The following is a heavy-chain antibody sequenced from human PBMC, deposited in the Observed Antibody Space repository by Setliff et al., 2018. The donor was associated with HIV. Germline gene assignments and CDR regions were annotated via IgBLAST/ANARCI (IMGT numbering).Heavy chain of an antibody. V-gene: IGHV3-48*04. D-gene: IGHD5-18*01. J-gene: IGHJ4*02. CDR1: GFTFSDCS. CDR2: VSNTGITT. CDR3: ASIELAAMVPVDY. Sequence: GGSLRLSCAASGFTFSDCSMNWVRQAPGKGLEWVSAVSNTGITTYYADSVKGRFTISRDNAKNSLFLQMNSLRAEDTAVYYCASIELAAMVPVDYWGQGTLVTVSS.